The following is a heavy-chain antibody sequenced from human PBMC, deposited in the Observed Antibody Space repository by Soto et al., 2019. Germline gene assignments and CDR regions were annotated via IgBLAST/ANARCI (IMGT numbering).Heavy chain of an antibody. Sequence: SETLSLTCTVSGGPITNYYWTWTRQPPGKELEYIGYIYYSGNTDYNPSLNSRVTISVDPSKNQFSLNLRSVTAADTAIYYCTRVCNKCYGALDIWGHGTLVTVSS. V-gene: IGHV4-59*01. CDR2: IYYSGNT. J-gene: IGHJ3*02. CDR3: TRVCNKCYGALDI. D-gene: IGHD2-15*01. CDR1: GGPITNYY.